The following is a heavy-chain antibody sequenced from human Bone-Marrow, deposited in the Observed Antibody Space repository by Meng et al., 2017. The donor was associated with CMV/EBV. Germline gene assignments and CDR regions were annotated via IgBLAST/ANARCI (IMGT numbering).Heavy chain of an antibody. Sequence: GESLKISCAASGFTFSSYWMSWVRQAPGKGLEWVANIKQDGSEKYYVDSVTGRFTISRDNAKNSLYLQMNSLRAEDTAVYYCASGTGVWGQGTLVTVSS. J-gene: IGHJ4*02. D-gene: IGHD1-1*01. CDR1: GFTFSSYW. CDR3: ASGTGV. CDR2: IKQDGSEK. V-gene: IGHV3-7*01.